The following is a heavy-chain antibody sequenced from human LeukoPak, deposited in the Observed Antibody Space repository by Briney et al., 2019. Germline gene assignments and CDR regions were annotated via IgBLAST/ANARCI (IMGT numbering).Heavy chain of an antibody. Sequence: GGSLRLSCAASGFTFSNAWMSWVRQAPGKGLEWVGRIKSKTDGGTTDYAAPVKGRFTISRDDSKNTLYLQMNSLKTEDTAVYYCTTDYYYDSSGYYYFLPVYYYYYGMDVWGQGTTVTVSS. D-gene: IGHD3-22*01. CDR2: IKSKTDGGTT. CDR3: TTDYYYDSSGYYYFLPVYYYYYGMDV. V-gene: IGHV3-15*01. CDR1: GFTFSNAW. J-gene: IGHJ6*02.